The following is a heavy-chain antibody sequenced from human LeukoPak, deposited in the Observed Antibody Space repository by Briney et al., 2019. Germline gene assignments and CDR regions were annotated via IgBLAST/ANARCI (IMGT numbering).Heavy chain of an antibody. D-gene: IGHD3-3*01. CDR1: GGSLSGYY. Sequence: PSETLSLTCAVYGGSLSGYYWSWIRQPPEKGLEWIGEINHSGSTNYSPSPKSRVTISVDTSKNQFSLKLSSVTAADTAVYYCARLTPYYDFWSGYYYNYFDYWGQGTLVTVSS. V-gene: IGHV4-34*01. CDR2: INHSGST. CDR3: ARLTPYYDFWSGYYYNYFDY. J-gene: IGHJ4*02.